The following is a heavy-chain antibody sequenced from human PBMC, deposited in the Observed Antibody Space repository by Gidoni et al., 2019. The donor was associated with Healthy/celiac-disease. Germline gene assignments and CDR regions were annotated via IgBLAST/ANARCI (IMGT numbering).Heavy chain of an antibody. D-gene: IGHD3-22*01. Sequence: QVQLQESGPGLVKPSQTLSLPCTVSGGSISSGGYYWSWIRQHPGKGLEWIGYIYYSGSTYYNPSLKSRVTISVDTSKNQFSLKLSSVTAADTAVYYCARGAYGLLSVDYWGQGTLVTVSS. CDR2: IYYSGST. CDR1: GGSISSGGYY. CDR3: ARGAYGLLSVDY. V-gene: IGHV4-31*03. J-gene: IGHJ4*02.